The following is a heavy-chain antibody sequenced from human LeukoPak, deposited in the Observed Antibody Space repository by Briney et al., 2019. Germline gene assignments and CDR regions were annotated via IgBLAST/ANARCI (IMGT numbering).Heavy chain of an antibody. CDR3: ARVDTAMVTFDY. Sequence: ASVKVSYKASEYTFTSYDINWVRQATGQGLEWMGWMNPNSGNTGYAQKFQGRVTMTRNTSISTAYMELSSLRSEDTAVYYCARVDTAMVTFDYWGQGTLVAVSS. J-gene: IGHJ4*02. CDR2: MNPNSGNT. D-gene: IGHD5-18*01. CDR1: EYTFTSYD. V-gene: IGHV1-8*01.